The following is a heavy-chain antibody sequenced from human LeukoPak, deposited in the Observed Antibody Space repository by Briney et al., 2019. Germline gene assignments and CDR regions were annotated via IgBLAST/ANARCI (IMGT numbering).Heavy chain of an antibody. J-gene: IGHJ6*02. CDR3: ARTSRHFYGSGSNLTPWPADMDV. V-gene: IGHV4-31*03. Sequence: SQTLSLTCTVSGGSISSGGYYWSWIRQHPGKGLEWIGYIYYSGSTHYNPSLNSRVTISMDTSKNHFSLKLSSVTAADTAIYYCARTSRHFYGSGSNLTPWPADMDVWGQGTKVTVSS. CDR2: IYYSGST. D-gene: IGHD3-10*01. CDR1: GGSISSGGYY.